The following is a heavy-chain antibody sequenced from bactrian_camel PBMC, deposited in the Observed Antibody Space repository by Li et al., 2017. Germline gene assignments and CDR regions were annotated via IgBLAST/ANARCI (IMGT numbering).Heavy chain of an antibody. J-gene: IGHJ6*01. CDR2: INASGGRT. D-gene: IGHD3*01. Sequence: HVQLVESGGGSVQAGGSLRLSCLYNHRGNCMGWFRQAPGKEREGVAAINASGGRTAYRNSVKGRFTISQDKVKNTVYLQMNSLKPEDTAMYYCAAGWVTWSYALARALYNTWGQGTQVTVS. CDR1: NHRGNC. V-gene: IGHV3S53*01. CDR3: AAGWVTWSYALARALYNT.